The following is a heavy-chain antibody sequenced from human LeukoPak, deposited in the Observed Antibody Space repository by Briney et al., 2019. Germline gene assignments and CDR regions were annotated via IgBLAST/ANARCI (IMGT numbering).Heavy chain of an antibody. J-gene: IGHJ3*02. CDR2: FDPEDGET. CDR1: GYTGIELS. CDR3: ATHTISGVVTYASLI. D-gene: IGHD3-3*01. V-gene: IGHV1-24*01. Sequence: GASVTVSCKLSGYTGIELSMHWVRQVPGKGLEWMGGFDPEDGETKYAQKFQGRVTMTEDTSTDTAYMELSRLTSEDTAVYYCATHTISGVVTYASLIWGRGTLVTVSS.